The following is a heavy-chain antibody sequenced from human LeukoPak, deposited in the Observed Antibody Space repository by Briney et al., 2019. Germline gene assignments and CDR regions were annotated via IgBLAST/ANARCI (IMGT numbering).Heavy chain of an antibody. V-gene: IGHV3-48*03. Sequence: GGSLRLSCAASGFTFSRYEMNWVRQAPGKGLEWVSYISSSGDTIYYADSVKGRFTISRDDAKNSVYLQMNSLRAEDTAVYHCAKYAYSIYFDYWGQGTLVTVSS. J-gene: IGHJ4*02. CDR1: GFTFSRYE. CDR2: ISSSGDTI. D-gene: IGHD2-8*01. CDR3: AKYAYSIYFDY.